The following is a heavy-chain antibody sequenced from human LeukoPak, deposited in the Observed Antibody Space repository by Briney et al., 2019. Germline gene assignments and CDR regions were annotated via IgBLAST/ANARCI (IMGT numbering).Heavy chain of an antibody. Sequence: PSETLSLTCTVSGDSISSYYWSWIRQPPGKGLEWIASIYSSGSTYYNPSLKSRVTISVDTSKNQFSLKLSSVTAADTAVYYCARDKTSTWEYNWFDPWGQGTLVTVSS. D-gene: IGHD1-26*01. CDR2: IYSSGST. J-gene: IGHJ5*02. V-gene: IGHV4-39*07. CDR3: ARDKTSTWEYNWFDP. CDR1: GDSISSYY.